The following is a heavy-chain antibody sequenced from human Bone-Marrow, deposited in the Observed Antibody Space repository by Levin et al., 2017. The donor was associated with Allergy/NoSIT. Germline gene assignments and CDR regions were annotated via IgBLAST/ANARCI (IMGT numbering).Heavy chain of an antibody. CDR2: IDSDGSTI. CDR3: ATLYGDRTGFDY. D-gene: IGHD4-17*01. J-gene: IGHJ4*02. Sequence: PGGSLRLSCAASGFTFSSYWMHWVRQAPGKGLVWVSRIDSDGSTINYADSVKGRFTISRDNAKNTLYLEMNSLRAEDTAVYYCATLYGDRTGFDYWGQGTLVTVSS. CDR1: GFTFSSYW. V-gene: IGHV3-74*01.